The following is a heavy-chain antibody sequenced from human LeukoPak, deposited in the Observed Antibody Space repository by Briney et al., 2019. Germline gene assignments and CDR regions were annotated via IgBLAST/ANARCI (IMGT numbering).Heavy chain of an antibody. D-gene: IGHD4-17*01. J-gene: IGHJ4*02. V-gene: IGHV4-39*07. CDR1: GGSIGSSSYY. CDR3: ARSEELATTVSSFDY. CDR2: INHSGST. Sequence: SGTLSLTCTVSGGSIGSSSYYWGWIRQPPGKGLEWIGEINHSGSTNYNPSLKSRVTISVDTSKNQFSLKLSSVTAADTAVYYCARSEELATTVSSFDYWGQGTLVTVSS.